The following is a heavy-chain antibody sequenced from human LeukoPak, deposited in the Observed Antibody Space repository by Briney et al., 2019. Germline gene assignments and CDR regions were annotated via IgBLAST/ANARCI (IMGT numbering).Heavy chain of an antibody. CDR3: ARAPLVVVPAAHNWFDP. V-gene: IGHV1-69*05. Sequence: GASVKVSCMASGGTFSSYAISWVRQAPGQGLEWMGGIIPIFGTANYAQKFQGRVTITTDESTSTAYMELSSLRSEDTAVYYCARAPLVVVPAAHNWFDPWGQGTLVTVSS. J-gene: IGHJ5*02. D-gene: IGHD2-2*01. CDR1: GGTFSSYA. CDR2: IIPIFGTA.